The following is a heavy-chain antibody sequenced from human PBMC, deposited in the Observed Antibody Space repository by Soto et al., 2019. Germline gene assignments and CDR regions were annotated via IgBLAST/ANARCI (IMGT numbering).Heavy chain of an antibody. V-gene: IGHV4-59*01. CDR3: ARGLRWFDA. CDR1: GGSISNSY. CDR2: MYYSGST. Sequence: LSLTCTVSGGSISNSYWTWLRQPPGKGLEWIGYMYYSGSTNYNPSLKSRVTTSVDTSKNQFSLKVSSVTAADTAVYYCARGLRWFDAWGQGTLVTVSS. J-gene: IGHJ5*02.